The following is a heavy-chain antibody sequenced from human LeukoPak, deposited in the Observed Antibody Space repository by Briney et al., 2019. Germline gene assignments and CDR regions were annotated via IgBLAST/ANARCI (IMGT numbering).Heavy chain of an antibody. J-gene: IGHJ4*02. V-gene: IGHV1-69*13. CDR2: IIPIFGTA. CDR3: ARSSVRNNWNLDY. CDR1: GGTFSSYA. Sequence: SVKVSCKASGGTFSSYAISWVRQAPGQGLGWMGGIIPIFGTANYAQRFQGRVTITADESTSTAYMELSSLRSEDTAVYYCARSSVRNNWNLDYWGQGTLVTVSS. D-gene: IGHD1-20*01.